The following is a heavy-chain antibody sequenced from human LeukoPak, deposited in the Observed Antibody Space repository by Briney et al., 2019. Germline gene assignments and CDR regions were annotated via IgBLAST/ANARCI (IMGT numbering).Heavy chain of an antibody. V-gene: IGHV4-39*01. Sequence: SETLSLTCTVSGGSISSSSYYWGWIRQPPGKGLEWIGSIYYSGSTYYNPSLKSRVTISVDTSKNQFSLKLSSVTAADTAVYYCARLRSAAGSGPADYWGQGTLVTVSS. CDR3: ARLRSAAGSGPADY. J-gene: IGHJ4*02. D-gene: IGHD6-13*01. CDR2: IYYSGST. CDR1: GGSISSSSYY.